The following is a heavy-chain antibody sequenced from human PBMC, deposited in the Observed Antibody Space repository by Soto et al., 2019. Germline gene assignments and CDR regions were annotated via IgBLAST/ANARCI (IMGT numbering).Heavy chain of an antibody. CDR3: AREHQIYYGMDV. J-gene: IGHJ6*02. V-gene: IGHV3-74*01. D-gene: IGHD2-2*01. CDR1: GFTFSSYW. Sequence: GSLRLSCAASGFTFSSYWMHWVRQAPGKGLVWVSRINSDGSSTSYADSVKGRFTISRDNAKNTLYLQMNSLRAEDTAVYYCAREHQIYYGMDVWGQGTTVTVSS. CDR2: INSDGSST.